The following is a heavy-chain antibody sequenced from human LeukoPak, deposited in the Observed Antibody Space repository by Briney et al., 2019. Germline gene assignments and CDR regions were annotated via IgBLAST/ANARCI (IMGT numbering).Heavy chain of an antibody. D-gene: IGHD4-17*01. CDR1: GYTFTGYY. Sequence: GASVKVSCKASGYTFTGYYMHWVRQAPGQGPEWMGWINPNSGGTNYAQKFQGRVTMTRDTSISTAYMELSRLRSDDTAVYYCARERAVGYLRGYYFDYWGQGTLVTVSS. CDR3: ARERAVGYLRGYYFDY. V-gene: IGHV1-2*02. J-gene: IGHJ4*02. CDR2: INPNSGGT.